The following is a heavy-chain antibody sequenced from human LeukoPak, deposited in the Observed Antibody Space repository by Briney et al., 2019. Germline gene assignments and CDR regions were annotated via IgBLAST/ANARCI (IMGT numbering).Heavy chain of an antibody. CDR2: ISSSSSYI. V-gene: IGHV3-21*01. Sequence: GGSLRLSCAASGFTFSSYSMNWVRQAPGKGLEWVSSISSSSSYIYYADSVKGRFTISRDNAKNSLYLQMNSLRAEDTAVYYCARGITMIVGHDAFDIWGQGTMVTVSS. D-gene: IGHD3-22*01. CDR1: GFTFSSYS. J-gene: IGHJ3*02. CDR3: ARGITMIVGHDAFDI.